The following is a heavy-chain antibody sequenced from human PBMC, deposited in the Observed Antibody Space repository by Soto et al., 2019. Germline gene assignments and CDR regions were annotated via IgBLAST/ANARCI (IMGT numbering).Heavy chain of an antibody. V-gene: IGHV4-34*01. CDR2: INHSGST. J-gene: IGHJ5*02. Sequence: QVQLQQWGAGLLKPSETLSLTCAVYGGSFSGYYWSWIRQPPGKGLEWIGEINHSGSTNYNPSLKSRVTLSVDTSKNQFSLKLSSVTAADTAVYYCARAPGIAAAGAGFDPWGQGTLVTVSS. CDR3: ARAPGIAAAGAGFDP. D-gene: IGHD6-13*01. CDR1: GGSFSGYY.